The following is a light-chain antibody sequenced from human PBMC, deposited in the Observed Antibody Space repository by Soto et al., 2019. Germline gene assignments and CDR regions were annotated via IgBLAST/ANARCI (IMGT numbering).Light chain of an antibody. J-gene: IGLJ1*01. Sequence: QSALTQPASVSGSPGQSITISCTGTSSDVGGYNYVSWYQQHPGKAPKLMIYEVSTRPSGVSNRFSGSKSGNTASLTISGLQAEEEADYYCSSYTSSSTLVFGTGTKLTVL. CDR3: SSYTSSSTLV. V-gene: IGLV2-14*01. CDR2: EVS. CDR1: SSDVGGYNY.